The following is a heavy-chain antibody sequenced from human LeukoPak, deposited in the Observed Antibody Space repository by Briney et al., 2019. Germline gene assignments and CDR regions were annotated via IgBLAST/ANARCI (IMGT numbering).Heavy chain of an antibody. D-gene: IGHD3-16*01. CDR1: GYTLTNYA. V-gene: IGHV1-24*01. CDR2: FDPEDGET. CDR3: ATQSVGLDY. Sequence: ASVKVSCKASGYTLTNYAIHWVRQAPGQRLEWMGGFDPEDGETIYAQKFQGRVTMTEDTSTDTAYMELSSLRSEDTAVYYCATQSVGLDYWGQGTLVTVSS. J-gene: IGHJ4*02.